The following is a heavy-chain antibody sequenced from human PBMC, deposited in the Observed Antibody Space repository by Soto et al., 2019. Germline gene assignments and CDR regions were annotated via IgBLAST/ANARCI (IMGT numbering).Heavy chain of an antibody. J-gene: IGHJ4*02. D-gene: IGHD1-1*01. Sequence: QLQLQESGPGLVKPSETLSLTCTVSGGSISSSSYYWGWIRQPPGKGLEWIGSIYYSGSTYYNPSLKSRVTISVDTSKNQLSLKLSSVTAADTAVYYCARHGAGTTRGDYFDYWGQGTLVTVSS. CDR1: GGSISSSSYY. V-gene: IGHV4-39*01. CDR2: IYYSGST. CDR3: ARHGAGTTRGDYFDY.